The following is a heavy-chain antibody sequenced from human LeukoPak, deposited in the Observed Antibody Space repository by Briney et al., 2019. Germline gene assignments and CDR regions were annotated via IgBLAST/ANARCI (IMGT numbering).Heavy chain of an antibody. V-gene: IGHV4-59*01. D-gene: IGHD3-16*01. CDR3: ARAPYGQGLDY. CDR2: IYYSWST. CDR1: GGSISSYY. J-gene: IGHJ4*02. Sequence: SETLSLTCTVSGGSISSYYWSWIRQPPGKGLEWIGYIYYSWSTNYNPPLTSRVTISVDPSTNTFSLNLSSLTAADTAVYYCARAPYGQGLDYWGQGTLVTVSS.